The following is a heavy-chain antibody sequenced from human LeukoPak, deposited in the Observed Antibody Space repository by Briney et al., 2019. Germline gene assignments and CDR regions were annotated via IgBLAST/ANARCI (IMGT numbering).Heavy chain of an antibody. CDR3: AKDYCSGGSCYPVDY. V-gene: IGHV3-23*01. J-gene: IGHJ4*02. Sequence: PGGSLRLPCAASGFTFSSYAMSWVRQAPGKGLEWVSAISGSGGSTYYADSVKGRFTISRDNSKNTLYLQMNSLRAEDTAVYYCAKDYCSGGSCYPVDYWGQGTLVTVSS. CDR2: ISGSGGST. D-gene: IGHD2-15*01. CDR1: GFTFSSYA.